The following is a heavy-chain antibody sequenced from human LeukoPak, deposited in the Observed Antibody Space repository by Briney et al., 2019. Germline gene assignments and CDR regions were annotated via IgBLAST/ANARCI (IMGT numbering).Heavy chain of an antibody. CDR2: ISGSGGST. D-gene: IGHD3-22*01. V-gene: IGHV3-23*01. CDR3: AKVKDYYDSSGYLNWFDP. CDR1: GGSISSYY. J-gene: IGHJ5*02. Sequence: ETLSLTCTVSGGSISSYYWSWVRQAPGKGLEWVSAISGSGGSTYYADSVKGRFTISRDNSKNTLYLQMNSLRAEDTAVYYCAKVKDYYDSSGYLNWFDPWGQGTLVTVSS.